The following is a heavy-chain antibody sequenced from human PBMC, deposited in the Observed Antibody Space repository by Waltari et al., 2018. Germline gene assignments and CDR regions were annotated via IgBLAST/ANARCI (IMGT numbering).Heavy chain of an antibody. D-gene: IGHD1-1*01. V-gene: IGHV1-69*01. CDR3: ARVNWNYKWFDP. CDR1: GGTFSSYA. CDR2: IIPIFGTA. J-gene: IGHJ5*02. Sequence: QVQLVQSGAEVKKTGSSVKVSCKASGGTFSSYAISRVRQAPGQGLEWMGGIIPIFGTANYAQKFQGRVTITADESTSTAYMELSSLRSEDTAVYYCARVNWNYKWFDPWGQGTLVTVSS.